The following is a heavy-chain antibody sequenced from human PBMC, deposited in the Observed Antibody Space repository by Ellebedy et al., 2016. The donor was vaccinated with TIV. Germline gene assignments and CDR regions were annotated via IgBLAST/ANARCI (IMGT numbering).Heavy chain of an antibody. CDR1: GGSISSYY. CDR3: ARSWPLGLRLFSYAFDI. Sequence: MPSETLSLTCTVSGGSISSYYWSWIRQPPGKGLEWIGYIYYSGSTNYNPSLKSRVTISVDTSKNQFSLKLSSVTAADTAVYYCARSWPLGLRLFSYAFDIWGQGTMVTVSS. V-gene: IGHV4-59*01. D-gene: IGHD3-16*01. J-gene: IGHJ3*02. CDR2: IYYSGST.